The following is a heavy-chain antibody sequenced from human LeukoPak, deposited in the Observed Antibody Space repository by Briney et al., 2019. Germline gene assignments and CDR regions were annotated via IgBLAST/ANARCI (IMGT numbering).Heavy chain of an antibody. J-gene: IGHJ6*04. V-gene: IGHV3-33*01. D-gene: IGHD3-10*01. Sequence: GGSLRLSCAASGFTFSSYGMHWVRQAPGKGLEWVAVIWYDGSNKYYADSVKGRFTISRDNSKNTLYLQMNSLRAEDTAVYYCARDRGMVRGVRFYYYYGTDVWGKGTTVTVSS. CDR1: GFTFSSYG. CDR3: ARDRGMVRGVRFYYYYGTDV. CDR2: IWYDGSNK.